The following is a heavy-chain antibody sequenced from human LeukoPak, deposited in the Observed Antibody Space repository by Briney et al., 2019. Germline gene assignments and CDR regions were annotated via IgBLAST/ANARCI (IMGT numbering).Heavy chain of an antibody. CDR2: IKSKTDGGTT. J-gene: IGHJ4*02. CDR3: TTVGPYYDSSGYYYVFDY. CDR1: GFTFSNAW. D-gene: IGHD3-22*01. V-gene: IGHV3-15*01. Sequence: GGSLRLSCAASGFTFSNAWMSWVRQAPGEGLEWVGRIKSKTDGGTTDYAAPVKGRFTISRDDSKNTLYLQMNSLKTEDTAVYYCTTVGPYYDSSGYYYVFDYWGQGTLVTVSS.